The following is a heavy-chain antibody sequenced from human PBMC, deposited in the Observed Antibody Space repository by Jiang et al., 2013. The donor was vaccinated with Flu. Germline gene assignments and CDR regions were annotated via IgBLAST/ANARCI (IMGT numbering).Heavy chain of an antibody. J-gene: IGHJ4*02. D-gene: IGHD6-19*01. CDR3: ARRGSGGWYYDF. Sequence: GLVKPSETLSLTCTVSGGSINSYYWSWIRQPPGKGLEWIGDIYYSGSTDYNPSLKSRVTISVDTSKNQLSLKLNSVTAADTAVYYCARRGSGGWYYDFWGQGTLVTVSS. CDR1: GGSINSYY. V-gene: IGHV4-59*08. CDR2: IYYSGST.